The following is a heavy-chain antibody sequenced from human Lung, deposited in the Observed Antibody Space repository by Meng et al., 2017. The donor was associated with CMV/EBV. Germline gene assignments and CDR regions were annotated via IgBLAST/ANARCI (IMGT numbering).Heavy chain of an antibody. CDR3: ASQDIVVVPAAIRNYYYYGMDV. CDR2: IRYDGSNK. CDR1: GFTFSSYG. Sequence: GESLKISCAASGFTFSSYGMHWVRQAPGKGLEWVAFIRYDGSNKYYADSVKGRFTISRDNSKNTLYLQMNSLRAEDTAVYYCASQDIVVVPAAIRNYYYYGMDVXGQGXTVTVSS. J-gene: IGHJ6*02. V-gene: IGHV3-30*02. D-gene: IGHD2-2*02.